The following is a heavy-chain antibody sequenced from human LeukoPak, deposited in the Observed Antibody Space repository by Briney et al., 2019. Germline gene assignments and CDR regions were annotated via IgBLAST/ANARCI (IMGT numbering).Heavy chain of an antibody. CDR2: INHSGST. CDR3: ARKRGPSYGSGSYGWFDP. J-gene: IGHJ5*02. CDR1: GGSFSGYY. Sequence: SETLSLTCAVYGGSFSGYYWSWIRQPPGKGLEWIGEINHSGSTNYNPSLKSRVTISVDTSKNQFSLKLSSVTAADTAMYYCARKRGPSYGSGSYGWFDPWGQGTLVTVSS. V-gene: IGHV4-34*01. D-gene: IGHD3-10*01.